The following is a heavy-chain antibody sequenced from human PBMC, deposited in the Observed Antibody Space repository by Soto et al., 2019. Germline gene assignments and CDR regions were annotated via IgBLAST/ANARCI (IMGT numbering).Heavy chain of an antibody. CDR3: ARTDLIGMATMHRAYYDDDGMDV. D-gene: IGHD5-12*01. Sequence: QVQLVQSGAEVKKPGSSVKVSCKASGGTFSSYAISWVRQAPGQGLEWMGGIIPIFGTANYAQKFQGRVRITADESTSTGYTELSSLRSEDTAVYYCARTDLIGMATMHRAYYDDDGMDVWGHGTTVTVSS. V-gene: IGHV1-69*12. CDR1: GGTFSSYA. CDR2: IIPIFGTA. J-gene: IGHJ6*02.